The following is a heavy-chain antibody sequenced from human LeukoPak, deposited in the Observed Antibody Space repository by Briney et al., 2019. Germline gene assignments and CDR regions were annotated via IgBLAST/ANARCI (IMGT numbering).Heavy chain of an antibody. V-gene: IGHV3-11*01. Sequence: GGSLRLSCGASGFTFSDYYMSWIRQAPGKGLEWVSYISSSGSTIYYADSVKGRFTISRDNAKNSLYLQMNSLRAEDTAVYYCASTSIVGALDAFDIWGQGTMVTVSS. D-gene: IGHD1-26*01. J-gene: IGHJ3*02. CDR2: ISSSGSTI. CDR1: GFTFSDYY. CDR3: ASTSIVGALDAFDI.